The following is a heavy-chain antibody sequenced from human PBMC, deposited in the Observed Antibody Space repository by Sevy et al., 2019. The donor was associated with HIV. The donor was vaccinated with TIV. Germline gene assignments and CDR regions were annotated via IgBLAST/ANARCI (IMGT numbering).Heavy chain of an antibody. CDR3: ARGQYDYVWGSYPNDAFDI. D-gene: IGHD3-16*02. CDR1: GFTFSSYD. CDR2: IGTAGDT. V-gene: IGHV3-13*01. Sequence: GGSLRLSCAASGFTFSSYDMHWVRQATGKGLEWVSAIGTAGDTYYPGSVKGRFTISSENAKNSLYLQMNSLRAGDTAVYYCARGQYDYVWGSYPNDAFDIWGQGTMVTVSS. J-gene: IGHJ3*02.